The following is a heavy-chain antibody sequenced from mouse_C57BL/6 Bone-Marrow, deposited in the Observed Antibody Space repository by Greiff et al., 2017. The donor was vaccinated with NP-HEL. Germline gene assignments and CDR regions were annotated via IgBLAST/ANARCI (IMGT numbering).Heavy chain of an antibody. V-gene: IGHV1-53*01. CDR2: INPSNGGT. D-gene: IGHD2-3*01. Sequence: QVQLKQPGTELVKPGASVKLSCKASGYTFTSYWMHWVKQRPGQGLEWIGNINPSNGGTNYNEKFKSKATLTVDKSSSTAYMQLSSLTSEDSAVYYCARGDGYYGFAWFAYGGQGTLVTVSA. J-gene: IGHJ3*01. CDR1: GYTFTSYW. CDR3: ARGDGYYGFAWFAY.